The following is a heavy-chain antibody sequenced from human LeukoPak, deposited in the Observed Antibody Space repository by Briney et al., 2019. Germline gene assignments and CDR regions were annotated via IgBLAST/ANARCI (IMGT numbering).Heavy chain of an antibody. V-gene: IGHV1-8*01. CDR1: GYTFTSYD. J-gene: IGHJ6*03. Sequence: ASVKVSCKASGYTFTSYDIDWVRQATGQGLEWMGWMNPNSGNTGYAQKFQGRVTMTRNTSIRTAYMELSSLRSEDTAVYYCARGTISYSNSSAYYYYYMDVWGKGTTVTVSS. CDR2: MNPNSGNT. CDR3: ARGTISYSNSSAYYYYYMDV. D-gene: IGHD6-6*01.